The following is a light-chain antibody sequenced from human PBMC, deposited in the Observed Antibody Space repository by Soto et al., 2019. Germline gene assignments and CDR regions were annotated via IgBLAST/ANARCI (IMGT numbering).Light chain of an antibody. Sequence: EIVLTQSPATLSLSPGERATLSCGASQSVSSSYLAWYQQKPGQAPRLLIYGASSRATGIPDRFSGSGSGTDFTLTISRLEPEDFAVYYCQQYGSSQWTFGQGTKVEIK. J-gene: IGKJ1*01. CDR3: QQYGSSQWT. V-gene: IGKV3-20*01. CDR2: GAS. CDR1: QSVSSSY.